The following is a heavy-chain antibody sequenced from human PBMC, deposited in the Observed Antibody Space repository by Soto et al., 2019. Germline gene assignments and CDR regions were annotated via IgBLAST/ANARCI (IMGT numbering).Heavy chain of an antibody. Sequence: SETLSLTCTVSGGSISSYYWSWIRQPPGKGLEWIGYIYYSGSTNYNPSLKSRVTISVDTSKNQFSLKLSSVTAADTAVYYCAGRSGSGGYYYYYMDVWGKGTTVTVSS. CDR1: GGSISSYY. CDR3: AGRSGSGGYYYYYMDV. J-gene: IGHJ6*03. D-gene: IGHD3-3*01. CDR2: IYYSGST. V-gene: IGHV4-59*08.